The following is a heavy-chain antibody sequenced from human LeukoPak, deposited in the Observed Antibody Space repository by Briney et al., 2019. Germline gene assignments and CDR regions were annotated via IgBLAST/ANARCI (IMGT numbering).Heavy chain of an antibody. V-gene: IGHV3-48*02. D-gene: IGHD1-26*01. Sequence: GGSLRLSCAASGFTFSSAWMSWVRQAPGRGLEWISYISSSSSVTYYADSVNGRSSISRDNAKNSLFLQLNNLRDEDAAVYYCARQRKSAVGATPFWYLDLWGRGTLVTVSS. CDR2: ISSSSSVT. CDR1: GFTFSSAW. J-gene: IGHJ2*01. CDR3: ARQRKSAVGATPFWYLDL.